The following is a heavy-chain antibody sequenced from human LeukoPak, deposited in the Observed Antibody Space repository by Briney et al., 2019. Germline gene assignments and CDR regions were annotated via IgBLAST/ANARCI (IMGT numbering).Heavy chain of an antibody. CDR3: AKDAQVYSTYDWRWFDP. D-gene: IGHD4-11*01. CDR2: IYSGGST. CDR1: GFTVSSNY. J-gene: IGHJ5*02. V-gene: IGHV3-53*01. Sequence: GGSLRLSCAASGFTVSSNYMSWVRQAPGKGLEWVSDIYSGGSTSYADSVKGRFTISRDNSKNTVFLQMNSLRAEDTALYYCAKDAQVYSTYDWRWFDPWGQGTLVTVSS.